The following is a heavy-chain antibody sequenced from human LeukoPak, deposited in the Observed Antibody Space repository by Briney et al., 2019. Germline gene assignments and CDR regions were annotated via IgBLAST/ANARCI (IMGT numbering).Heavy chain of an antibody. V-gene: IGHV4-59*08. CDR2: MYYTGIT. Sequence: SETLSLTCTVSGAYIGSHYWNWSRQPPGKGLEWIGYMYYTGITNYNPSLKSRVTISVDTSKNHFSLKLSSVTAADTAVYYCARQHSGYDSVLDYWGQGTLVTVSS. D-gene: IGHD5-12*01. CDR3: ARQHSGYDSVLDY. CDR1: GAYIGSHY. J-gene: IGHJ4*02.